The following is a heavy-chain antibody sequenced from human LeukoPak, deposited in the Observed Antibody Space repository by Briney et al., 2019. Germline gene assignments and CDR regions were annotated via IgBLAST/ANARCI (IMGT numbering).Heavy chain of an antibody. D-gene: IGHD4-17*01. J-gene: IGHJ4*02. CDR1: GFTFYDYA. Sequence: PGGSLRLSCAASGFTFYDYAMSWVRQAPGKGLEWVSAISGSGGSTYYADSVKGRFTISRDNSKNTLYLQMNSLRAEDTAVYYCAKDSTALRYGDFDYWGQGTLVTVSS. CDR2: ISGSGGST. CDR3: AKDSTALRYGDFDY. V-gene: IGHV3-23*01.